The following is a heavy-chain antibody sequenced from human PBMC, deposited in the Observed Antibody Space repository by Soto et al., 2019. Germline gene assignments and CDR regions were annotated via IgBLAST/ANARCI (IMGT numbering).Heavy chain of an antibody. Sequence: QVQLQQWGAGLLKPSETLSLTCAVYGGSFSGYYWSWIRQPPGKGLEWIGEINHSGSTNYNPSLKSRVTISVDTSKNQFSLKLSSVTAADTAVYYCARGRRVRGVIIPYNWFDPWGQGTLVTVSS. D-gene: IGHD3-10*01. CDR2: INHSGST. J-gene: IGHJ5*02. V-gene: IGHV4-34*01. CDR1: GGSFSGYY. CDR3: ARGRRVRGVIIPYNWFDP.